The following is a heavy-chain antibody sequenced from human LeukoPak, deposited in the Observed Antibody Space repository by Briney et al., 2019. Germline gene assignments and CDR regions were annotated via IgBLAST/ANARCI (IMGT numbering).Heavy chain of an antibody. V-gene: IGHV3-30*02. CDR2: IRYDGSNK. D-gene: IGHD2-15*01. CDR1: GFTFSSYG. CDR3: AKAWVAVSDAFDI. J-gene: IGHJ3*02. Sequence: GGSLRLSCAASGFTFSSYGMHWVRQAPGKGLEWVAFIRYDGSNKYYADSVKGRFTISRDNSKNTLYLQMNSLRAEDTAVYYCAKAWVAVSDAFDIWGQGTMVTVSS.